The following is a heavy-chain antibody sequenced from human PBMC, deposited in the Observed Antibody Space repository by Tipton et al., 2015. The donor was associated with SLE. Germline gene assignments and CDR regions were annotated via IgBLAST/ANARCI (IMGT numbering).Heavy chain of an antibody. CDR1: GFTFSSYS. D-gene: IGHD6-19*01. J-gene: IGHJ5*02. Sequence: GSLRLSCAASGFTFSSYSMNWVRQAPGKGLEWVSYISSSSSTIYYADSVKGRFTISRDNAKNSLYLQMNSLRAEDTAVYYCARLYSSGWYGFDPWGQGTLVTVSS. V-gene: IGHV3-48*01. CDR2: ISSSSSTI. CDR3: ARLYSSGWYGFDP.